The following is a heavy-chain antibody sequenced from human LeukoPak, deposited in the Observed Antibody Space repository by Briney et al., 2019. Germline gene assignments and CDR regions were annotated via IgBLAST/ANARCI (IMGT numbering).Heavy chain of an antibody. D-gene: IGHD3-10*01. CDR1: GYTFTGYY. CDR2: MNPNSGNT. CDR3: ARGDLVLLWFGELLYVGGLRGMDV. V-gene: IGHV1-8*02. Sequence: GASVKVSCKASGYTFTGYYMHWVRQAPGQGLEWMGWMNPNSGNTGYAQKFQGRVTMTRNTSISTAYMELSSLRSEDTAVYYCARGDLVLLWFGELLYVGGLRGMDVWGKGTTVTISS. J-gene: IGHJ6*03.